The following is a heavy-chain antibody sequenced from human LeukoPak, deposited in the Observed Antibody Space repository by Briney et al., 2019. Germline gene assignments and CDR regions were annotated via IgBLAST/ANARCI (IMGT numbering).Heavy chain of an antibody. V-gene: IGHV7-4-1*02. CDR3: ARAFWRSWSTMYDGFDP. D-gene: IGHD3-3*01. CDR1: GYTFTTYA. J-gene: IGHJ5*02. Sequence: GASVKPSCTASGYTFTTYAMNWVRQAPGHGLEWMGWSNTNTGNPTSDTGFTGRIVFSLDTSVSTAYLQISSLKAEDTAVYYCARAFWRSWSTMYDGFDPWGQGTLVSVSS. CDR2: SNTNTGNP.